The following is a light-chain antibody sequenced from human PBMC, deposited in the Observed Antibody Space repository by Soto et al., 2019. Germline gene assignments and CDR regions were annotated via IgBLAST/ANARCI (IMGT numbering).Light chain of an antibody. Sequence: QLVLTQSPSASASLGASVKLTCTLSSGHSSYAIAWHQQQPEKGPRYLMKLNSDGSHSKGDGIPDRFSGSSSGAERYLTISSLQYEDEADYYCQTWGTGIHYVFGTGTKLTVL. J-gene: IGLJ1*01. CDR1: SGHSSYA. V-gene: IGLV4-69*01. CDR3: QTWGTGIHYV. CDR2: LNSDGSH.